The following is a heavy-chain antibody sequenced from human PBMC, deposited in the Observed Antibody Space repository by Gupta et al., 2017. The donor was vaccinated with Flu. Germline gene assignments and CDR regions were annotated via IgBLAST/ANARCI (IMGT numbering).Heavy chain of an antibody. V-gene: IGHV1-46*04. J-gene: IGHJ3*02. D-gene: IGHD4-17*01. Sequence: EQLVQSGAEVKKPGASVKVSCKASGDTFSGQWMHWVRQAPGQGLEWMGVINLSDGGRNYAQKLRGRVSMTRDTSTSTVYLDLSSLRFEDTALYYCATEVSSLYHGGFDIWGLGTVVTVSS. CDR3: ATEVSSLYHGGFDI. CDR2: INLSDGGR. CDR1: GDTFSGQW.